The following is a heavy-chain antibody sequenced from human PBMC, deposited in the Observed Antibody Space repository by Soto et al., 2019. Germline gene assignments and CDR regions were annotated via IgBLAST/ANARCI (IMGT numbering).Heavy chain of an antibody. CDR1: GFTFGSSG. V-gene: IGHV3-23*01. D-gene: IGHD2-2*02. Sequence: EVQLLESGGGLVQPGGSLRLSCAASGFTFGSSGMSWVRQAPGKGLEWISGLSGRGGSTYYADSVKGRFTISRDTSTSTLYLQMHSLRVEEMAVYYCATDSGSDHTEWGQGTRVTVSS. CDR2: LSGRGGST. CDR3: ATDSGSDHTE. J-gene: IGHJ4*02.